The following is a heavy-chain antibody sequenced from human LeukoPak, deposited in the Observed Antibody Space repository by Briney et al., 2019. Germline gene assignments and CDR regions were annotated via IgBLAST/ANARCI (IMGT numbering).Heavy chain of an antibody. Sequence: GGSLRLSCAASGFTFSSYAMSWVRQAPGKGLEWVSAISGSGGSTYYADSVKGRFTISRDNSKNTLYLQMNSLRAEDTAVYYCARVGGYCSSAACLGGFDYWGQGTPVTVSS. V-gene: IGHV3-23*01. D-gene: IGHD2-2*01. CDR3: ARVGGYCSSAACLGGFDY. J-gene: IGHJ4*02. CDR1: GFTFSSYA. CDR2: ISGSGGST.